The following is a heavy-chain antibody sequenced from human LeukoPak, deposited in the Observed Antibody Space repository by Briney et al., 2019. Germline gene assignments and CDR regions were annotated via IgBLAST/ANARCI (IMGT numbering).Heavy chain of an antibody. CDR2: IYYSGST. V-gene: IGHV4-59*12. CDR3: ARSQYDMDV. J-gene: IGHJ6*03. Sequence: PSETLSLTCTVSGGSISSYYWSWIRQPPGKGLEWIGYIYYSGSTNYNPSLKSRVTILVDTSKNQFSLKLSSVTAADTAVYYCARSQYDMDVWGKGTTVTVSS. D-gene: IGHD2-8*01. CDR1: GGSISSYY.